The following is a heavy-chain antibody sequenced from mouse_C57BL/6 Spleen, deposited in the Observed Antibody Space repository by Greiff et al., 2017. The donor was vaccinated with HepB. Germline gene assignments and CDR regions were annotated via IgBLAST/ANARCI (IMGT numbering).Heavy chain of an antibody. CDR3: ARPLIYYGNYDYAMDY. CDR1: GYTFTSYW. D-gene: IGHD2-1*01. J-gene: IGHJ4*01. CDR2: IDPSDSYT. V-gene: IGHV1-50*01. Sequence: QVQLQQPGAELVKPGASVKLSCKASGYTFTSYWMQWVKQRPGQGLEWIGEIDPSDSYTNYNQKFKGKATLTVDTSSSTAYMQLSSLTSEDSAVYYCARPLIYYGNYDYAMDYWGQRTSVTVSS.